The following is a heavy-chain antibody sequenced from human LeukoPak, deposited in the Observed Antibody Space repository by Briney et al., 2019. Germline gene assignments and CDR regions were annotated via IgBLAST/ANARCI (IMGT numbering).Heavy chain of an antibody. Sequence: GGSLRLSCAASGFTFSSYEMNWVRQAPGKGLEWVSYISNSGSTIYYAASVQGRFTISRDNAKNSLYLQMNSLRAEDTAVYYCATIMGTLWSDWGQGTLVTVSS. V-gene: IGHV3-48*03. D-gene: IGHD5-18*01. CDR3: ATIMGTLWSD. CDR2: ISNSGSTI. J-gene: IGHJ4*02. CDR1: GFTFSSYE.